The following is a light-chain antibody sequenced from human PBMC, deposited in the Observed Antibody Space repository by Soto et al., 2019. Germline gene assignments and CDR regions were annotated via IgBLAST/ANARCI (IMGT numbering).Light chain of an antibody. CDR2: GAS. CDR3: QQRSNWIT. J-gene: IGKJ5*01. Sequence: EIVMTQSPATLSVSPGERATLSCRASQSVSNNYLAWYQQKPGQAPRLLIYGASSRATGIPARFSGSGSGTDFTLTISSVEPEDFAVYYCQQRSNWITFGQGTRLEIK. CDR1: QSVSNNY. V-gene: IGKV3D-20*02.